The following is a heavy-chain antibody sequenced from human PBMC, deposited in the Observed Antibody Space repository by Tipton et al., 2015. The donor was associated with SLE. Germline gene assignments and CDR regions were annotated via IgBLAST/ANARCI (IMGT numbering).Heavy chain of an antibody. CDR3: ARGPEQWLVNPHYFDY. D-gene: IGHD6-19*01. J-gene: IGHJ4*02. CDR2: IYYSGST. V-gene: IGHV4-59*08. Sequence: TLSLTCTVSGGSISSHYWSWIRQPPGTGLEWIWYIYYSGSTNYNPSLKSRVTISVDTSKNQFSLKLSSVTAADTAAYYCARGPEQWLVNPHYFDYWGQGTLVTVSS. CDR1: GGSISSHY.